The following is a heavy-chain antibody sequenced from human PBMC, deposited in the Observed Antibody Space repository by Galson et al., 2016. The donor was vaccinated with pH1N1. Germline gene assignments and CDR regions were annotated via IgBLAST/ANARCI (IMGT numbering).Heavy chain of an antibody. Sequence: SLRLSCAASGFTFNKVWMTWVRQTPGKGLEWLGRIKSNGDGGTAAYAAPVRDRFTIARDDSKNTLYLQMNSLKTEDTAVYYCTTGLVNPYYYYGMDVWGQGTTVTVSS. V-gene: IGHV3-15*01. J-gene: IGHJ6*02. CDR3: TTGLVNPYYYYGMDV. D-gene: IGHD4-23*01. CDR2: IKSNGDGGTA. CDR1: GFTFNKVW.